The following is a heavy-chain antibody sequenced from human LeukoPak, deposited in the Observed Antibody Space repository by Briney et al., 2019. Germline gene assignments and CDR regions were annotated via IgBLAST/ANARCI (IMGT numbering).Heavy chain of an antibody. CDR3: ARGASYGSGSHYYFDY. D-gene: IGHD3-10*01. V-gene: IGHV3-48*01. Sequence: GGSLRLSCAASGFSFSSYSMNWARQAPGKGLEWISYISSSGNPINYADSVEGRFTISRDNAKNSLYLQMNSLRAEDTAIYYFARGASYGSGSHYYFDYWGQGTLGTVSA. J-gene: IGHJ4*02. CDR2: ISSSGNPI. CDR1: GFSFSSYS.